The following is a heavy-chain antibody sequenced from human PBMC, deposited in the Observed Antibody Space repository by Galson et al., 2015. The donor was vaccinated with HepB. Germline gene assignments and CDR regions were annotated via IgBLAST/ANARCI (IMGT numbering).Heavy chain of an antibody. V-gene: IGHV3-11*01. CDR2: ISSSGGTK. J-gene: IGHJ4*02. CDR1: GLTFSDHY. Sequence: SLRLSCAASGLTFSDHYMTWIHQAPGKGLEWVSYISSSGGTKYYADSVKGRFISSRDNAKNSLYLQMNSLRAEDTAVYYCASLHYYGSENWGQGTLVTVSS. D-gene: IGHD3-10*01. CDR3: ASLHYYGSEN.